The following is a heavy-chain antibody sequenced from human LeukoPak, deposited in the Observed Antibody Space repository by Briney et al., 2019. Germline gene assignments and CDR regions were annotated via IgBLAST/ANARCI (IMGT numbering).Heavy chain of an antibody. CDR1: GFTFSSSA. CDR2: IAHHGNNK. CDR3: AKDGSWSCTD. D-gene: IGHD2-8*02. Sequence: PGGSLRLSCGASGFTFSSSAMHWVRQGPGKGLEWVAYIAHHGNNKYYADSVKGRFTISRDNSKGSLYLQMKSLRADDTAVYYCAKDGSWSCTDWGQGTLVRVSS. V-gene: IGHV3-30*02. J-gene: IGHJ4*02.